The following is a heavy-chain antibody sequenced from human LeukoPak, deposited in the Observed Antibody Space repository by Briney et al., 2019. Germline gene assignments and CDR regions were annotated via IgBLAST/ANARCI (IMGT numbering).Heavy chain of an antibody. J-gene: IGHJ4*02. CDR3: ARHRFASAVILDY. CDR2: FYYSVST. D-gene: IGHD2-21*02. CDR1: GGAVTSFY. V-gene: IGHV4-59*08. Sequence: PSETLSLTCSVSGGAVTSFYWSWIRQSPGKGLEWIGYFYYSVSTKYNPSLKSRVTMSGDTSKNQLSPKLRSVTAADTAMYYCARHRFASAVILDYWGQGDPVTVSS.